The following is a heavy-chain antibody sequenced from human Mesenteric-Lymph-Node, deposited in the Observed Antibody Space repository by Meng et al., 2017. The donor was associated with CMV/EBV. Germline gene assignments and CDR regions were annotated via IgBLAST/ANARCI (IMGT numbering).Heavy chain of an antibody. CDR1: GYTFTGYY. D-gene: IGHD4-11*01. J-gene: IGHJ6*02. CDR2: INPNSGGT. Sequence: ASVKVSCKASGYTFTGYYMHWVRQAPGQGLEWMGWINPNSGGTNYAQKFQGRVTMTRDTSITTAYMELSSLGSDDTAVYYRARVAHSSYGFYYYGMDVWGQGTTVTVSS. V-gene: IGHV1-2*02. CDR3: ARVAHSSYGFYYYGMDV.